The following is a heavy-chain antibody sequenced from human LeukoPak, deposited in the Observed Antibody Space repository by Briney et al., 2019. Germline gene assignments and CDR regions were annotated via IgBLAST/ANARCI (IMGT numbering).Heavy chain of an antibody. CDR3: ARAFYPGYYSYMAV. D-gene: IGHD3-16*02. CDR1: GGSISNY. CDR2: IYYSGNT. J-gene: IGHJ6*03. Sequence: SETLSLTCTVSGGSISNYWSWIRQPPGKGLEWIGYIYYSGNTNYNPSLKSRVTISVDTSKNQFSLKLSSVTAADTAVYYCARAFYPGYYSYMAVWGKGTTVTVSS. V-gene: IGHV4-59*01.